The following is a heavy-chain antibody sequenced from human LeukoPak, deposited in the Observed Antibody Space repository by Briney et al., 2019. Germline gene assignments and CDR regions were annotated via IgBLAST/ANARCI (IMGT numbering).Heavy chain of an antibody. Sequence: ASVKVSCKASGYTFTSYALHWVRQAPGQRLEWMGWINAGTGNRKYSQKFQDRVTITRETSATTAYMELSSLTSEDTAVYYCARVLDDSGWNFDYWGQGTLVTVSS. CDR1: GYTFTSYA. CDR3: ARVLDDSGWNFDY. CDR2: INAGTGNR. V-gene: IGHV1-3*01. D-gene: IGHD6-19*01. J-gene: IGHJ4*02.